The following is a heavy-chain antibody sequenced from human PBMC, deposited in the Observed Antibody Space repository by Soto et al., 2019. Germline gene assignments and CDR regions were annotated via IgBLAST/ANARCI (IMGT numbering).Heavy chain of an antibody. CDR1: GYTFTGYY. Sequence: QVQLVQSGAEVKKPGASVKVSCKASGYTFTGYYMHWVRQAPGQGLEWMGWINPNSGGTNYAQKFQGWATMTRDTSISPAYMELRRLRSDDTAVYFCARDPGGYYGMDVWGQGTTVTVSS. CDR2: INPNSGGT. D-gene: IGHD3-16*01. CDR3: ARDPGGYYGMDV. J-gene: IGHJ6*02. V-gene: IGHV1-2*04.